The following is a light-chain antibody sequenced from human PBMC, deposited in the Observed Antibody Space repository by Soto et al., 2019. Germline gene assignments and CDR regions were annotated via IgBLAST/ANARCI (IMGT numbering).Light chain of an antibody. V-gene: IGKV3-20*01. CDR3: QQYGSSPPWT. CDR2: GAS. Sequence: EIVLTPSPCTLSLSPGERATLSCRASQSVTSSYLAWYQQKPGQAPRLLIYGASSRATGIPDRFSGSGSGTDFTLTISSLEPEDFAVYYCQQYGSSPPWTFGQGTKVDIK. J-gene: IGKJ1*01. CDR1: QSVTSSY.